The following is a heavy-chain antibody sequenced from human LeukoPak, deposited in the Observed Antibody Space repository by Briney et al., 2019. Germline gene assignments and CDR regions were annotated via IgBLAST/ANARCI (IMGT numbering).Heavy chain of an antibody. CDR2: LIPNTGGT. CDR3: LVDGSGTYTGLDH. J-gene: IGHJ4*02. V-gene: IGHV1-2*06. Sequence: ASVKVSYKASGYTFTDYCVYWVRQAPGQGLEWMGRLIPNTGGTTYAQKFQGRVTLTRDTSISTAYMELTRLRFDDTAVYYCLVDGSGTYTGLDHWGQGTLVAVSS. D-gene: IGHD3-10*01. CDR1: GYTFTDYC.